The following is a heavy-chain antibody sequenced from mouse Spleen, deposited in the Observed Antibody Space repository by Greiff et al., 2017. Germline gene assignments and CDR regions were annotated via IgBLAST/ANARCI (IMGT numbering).Heavy chain of an antibody. J-gene: IGHJ1*03. Sequence: EVQLVESGGGLVKPGGSLKLSCAASGFTFSSYAMSWVRQTPEKRLEWVATISDGGSYTYYPDNVKGRFTISRDNAKNNLYLQMSHLKSEDTAMYYCARDRVTAQATNWYFDVWGTGTTVTVSS. CDR1: GFTFSSYA. D-gene: IGHD3-2*02. V-gene: IGHV5-4*01. CDR2: ISDGGSYT. CDR3: ARDRVTAQATNWYFDV.